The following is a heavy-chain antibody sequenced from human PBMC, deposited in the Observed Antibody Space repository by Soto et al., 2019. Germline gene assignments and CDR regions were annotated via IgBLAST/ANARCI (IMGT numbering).Heavy chain of an antibody. CDR2: ILHSGST. D-gene: IGHD2-2*01. J-gene: IGHJ6*02. CDR1: GGSVSISTYY. V-gene: IGHV4-39*01. CDR3: ATLPAAMDFYGSDV. Sequence: QLQLRESGPGLMKPSETLSLTCSVSGGSVSISTYYWAWVRQTPGKGLEWLGSILHSGSTYYNPSLKSRRALAGDTSGEQSSLNLSSVTATDTGVYYCATLPAAMDFYGSDVWGPGTTVTVSS.